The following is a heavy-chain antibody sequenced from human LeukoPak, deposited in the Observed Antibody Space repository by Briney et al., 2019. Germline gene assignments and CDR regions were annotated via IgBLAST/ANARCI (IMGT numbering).Heavy chain of an antibody. CDR3: ARGGSDGSCYFDY. CDR1: GFTFSSYG. CDR2: IWYDGSNK. Sequence: GGSLRLSCAASGFTFSSYGMHWVRQAPGKGLEWVAVIWYDGSNKYHADSVKGRFTISRDNSKNTLYLQMNSLRAEDTAVYYCARGGSDGSCYFDYWGQGTLVTVSS. J-gene: IGHJ4*02. D-gene: IGHD2-15*01. V-gene: IGHV3-33*01.